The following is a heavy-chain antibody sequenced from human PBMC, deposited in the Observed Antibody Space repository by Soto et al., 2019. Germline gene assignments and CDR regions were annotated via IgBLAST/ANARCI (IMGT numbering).Heavy chain of an antibody. CDR1: GGSFSGYY. D-gene: IGHD2-15*01. V-gene: IGHV4-34*01. J-gene: IGHJ3*02. CDR2: INHSGST. Sequence: NPSETLSLTCAGYGGSFSGYYWSWIRQPPGKGQEWIGEINHSGSTNYNPSLKSRVTISVDTSKNQFSLKLSSVTAADTAVYYCARGYCSGGSCFDAFDIWGQVTMVTVSS. CDR3: ARGYCSGGSCFDAFDI.